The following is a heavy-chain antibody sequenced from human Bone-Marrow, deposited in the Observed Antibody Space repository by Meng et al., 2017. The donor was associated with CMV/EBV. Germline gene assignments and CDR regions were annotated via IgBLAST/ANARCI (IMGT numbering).Heavy chain of an antibody. V-gene: IGHV3-30-3*01. Sequence: GGSLRLSCAASGFAFSSFTMHWVRQAPGKGLEWVAVISYDGSIKYYADSVKGRFTISRDNSKNTLYLQMNSLRAEDTAVYYCARDLLEGRHWGQGTLVTVSS. D-gene: IGHD3-3*01. CDR2: ISYDGSIK. J-gene: IGHJ4*02. CDR3: ARDLLEGRH. CDR1: GFAFSSFT.